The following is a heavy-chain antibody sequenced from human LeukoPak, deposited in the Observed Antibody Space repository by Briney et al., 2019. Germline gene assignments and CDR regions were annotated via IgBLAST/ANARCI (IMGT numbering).Heavy chain of an antibody. CDR1: GSTFTSYA. CDR3: AKTPYYDSSGYYFDY. V-gene: IGHV3-23*01. D-gene: IGHD3-22*01. J-gene: IGHJ4*02. CDR2: ISGSGGST. Sequence: GGSLRLSCAASGSTFTSYAMSWVRQAPGKGLEWVSAISGSGGSTYYADSVKGRFTISRDNSKNTLYLQMNSLRAEDTAVYYCAKTPYYDSSGYYFDYWGQGTLVTVSS.